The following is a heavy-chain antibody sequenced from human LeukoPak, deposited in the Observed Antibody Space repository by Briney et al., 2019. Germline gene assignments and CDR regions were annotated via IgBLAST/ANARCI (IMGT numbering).Heavy chain of an antibody. CDR1: GYTFTGYY. J-gene: IGHJ4*02. Sequence: SVTVSCKASGYTFTGYYMHWVRQAPGQGLEWMGRIIPILGIANYAQKFQGRVTITADKSTSTAYMELSSLRSEDTAVYYCAGYITGTTPRDDYWGQGTLVTVSS. CDR2: IIPILGIA. CDR3: AGYITGTTPRDDY. D-gene: IGHD1-20*01. V-gene: IGHV1-69*02.